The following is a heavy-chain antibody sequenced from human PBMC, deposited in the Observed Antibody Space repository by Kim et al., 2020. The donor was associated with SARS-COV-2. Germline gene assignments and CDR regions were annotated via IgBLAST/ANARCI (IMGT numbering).Heavy chain of an antibody. CDR1: GFTFSDYY. V-gene: IGHV3-11*05. CDR3: AREWKQQLMNDDYYGMDV. J-gene: IGHJ6*02. Sequence: GGSLRLSCAASGFTFSDYYMSWIRQAPGKGLEWVSYISSSSSYTNYADSVKGRFTISRDNAKNSLYLQMNSLRAEDTAVYYCAREWKQQLMNDDYYGMDVWGQGTTVTVSS. D-gene: IGHD6-13*01. CDR2: ISSSSSYT.